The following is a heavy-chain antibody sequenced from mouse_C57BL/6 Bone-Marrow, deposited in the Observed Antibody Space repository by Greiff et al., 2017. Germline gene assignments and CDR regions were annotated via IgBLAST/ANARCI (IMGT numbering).Heavy chain of an antibody. CDR1: GFTFTDYY. CDR3: ARCVRRIGFDY. CDR2: IRNKANGYTT. Sequence: EVQVEESGGGLVQPGGSLSLSCAASGFTFTDYYMSWVRQPPGKGLEWLGFIRNKANGYTTEYNASVKGRFTMSRDTSQSTLYLQMNALSAEDSATYYCARCVRRIGFDYWGQGTTLTVSA. V-gene: IGHV7-3*01. J-gene: IGHJ2*01.